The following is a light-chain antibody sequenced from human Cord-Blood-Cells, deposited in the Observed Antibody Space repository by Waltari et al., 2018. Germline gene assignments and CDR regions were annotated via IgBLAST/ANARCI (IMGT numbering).Light chain of an antibody. J-gene: IGLJ1*01. CDR3: CSYAGSSTFDV. Sequence: QPALTLPASVSGSPGQPITIPCTGTGSVVGSCNLVSWYQQHPGKAHKITIYEVSKRPSGVSNRFSGSKSGNTASLTISGLQAEDEADYYCCSYAGSSTFDVFGTGTKVTVL. CDR2: EVS. V-gene: IGLV2-23*02. CDR1: GSVVGSCNL.